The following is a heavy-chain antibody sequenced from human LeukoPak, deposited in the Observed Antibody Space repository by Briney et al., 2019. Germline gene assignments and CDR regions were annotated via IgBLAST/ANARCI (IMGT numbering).Heavy chain of an antibody. V-gene: IGHV4-34*01. J-gene: IGHJ6*02. CDR3: ARTQSWYYYYGMDV. Sequence: SETLSLTCAVYGGSFSGYYWSWIRQPPGKGLEWIGEINHSGSTNYNPSLKSRVTISVDTSKNQFSLKLSSVTAADTAVYYCARTQSWYYYYGMDVWGQGTTVTVSS. CDR2: INHSGST. D-gene: IGHD5-24*01. CDR1: GGSFSGYY.